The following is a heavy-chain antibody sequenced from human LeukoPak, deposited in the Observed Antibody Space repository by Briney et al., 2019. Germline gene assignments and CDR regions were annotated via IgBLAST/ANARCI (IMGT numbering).Heavy chain of an antibody. V-gene: IGHV3-23*01. D-gene: IGHD3-3*01. Sequence: GGSLRLSCAASGFTFSSYAMSWVRQAPGKGLEWVSAISGSGGSTYYADSVKGRFTISRDNSKNTLYLQMNSLRAEDTAVYYCARDVVIRPYYYHGMDVWGQGTTVTVSS. CDR2: ISGSGGST. J-gene: IGHJ6*02. CDR1: GFTFSSYA. CDR3: ARDVVIRPYYYHGMDV.